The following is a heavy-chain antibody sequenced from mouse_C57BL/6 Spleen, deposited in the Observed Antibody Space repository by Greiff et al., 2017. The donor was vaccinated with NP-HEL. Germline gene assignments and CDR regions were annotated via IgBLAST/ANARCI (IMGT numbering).Heavy chain of an antibody. CDR3: ARDRVYSNYWYFDV. Sequence: EVQRVESGGGLVKPGGSLKLSCAASGFTFSSYAMSWVRQTPEKRLEWVATISDGGSYTYYPDNVKGRFTISRDNAKNNLYLQMSHLKSEDTAMYYCARDRVYSNYWYFDVWGTGTTVTVSS. CDR1: GFTFSSYA. V-gene: IGHV5-4*01. CDR2: ISDGGSYT. D-gene: IGHD2-5*01. J-gene: IGHJ1*03.